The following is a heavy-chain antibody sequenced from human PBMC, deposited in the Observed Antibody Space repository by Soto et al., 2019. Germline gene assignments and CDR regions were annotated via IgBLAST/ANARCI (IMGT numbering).Heavy chain of an antibody. CDR2: ISYDGSNK. V-gene: IGHV3-30*18. Sequence: QVQLVESGGAVVQPGKSLRLSCAASGFTFNTYGMYWVRQAPGKGLEWVAAISYDGSNKYYADSVKGRFTISRDNSKNTLNLQMNSMRVEDTAVYYCAKDIVRYTYGACDYWGQGALVTVSS. D-gene: IGHD5-18*01. J-gene: IGHJ4*02. CDR1: GFTFNTYG. CDR3: AKDIVRYTYGACDY.